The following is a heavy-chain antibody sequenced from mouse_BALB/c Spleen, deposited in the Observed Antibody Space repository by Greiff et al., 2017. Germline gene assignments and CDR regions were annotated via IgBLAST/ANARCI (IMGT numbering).Heavy chain of an antibody. V-gene: IGHV5-17*02. J-gene: IGHJ2*01. CDR2: ISSGSSTI. CDR1: GFTFSSFG. Sequence: EVQRVESGGGLVQPGGSRKLSCAASGFTFSSFGMHWVRQAPEKGLEWVAYISSGSSTIYYADTVKGRFTIPRDNPKNTLFLQMTSLRSEDTAMYYCARSIPTVVWYFDYWGQGTTLTVSS. CDR3: ARSIPTVVWYFDY. D-gene: IGHD1-1*01.